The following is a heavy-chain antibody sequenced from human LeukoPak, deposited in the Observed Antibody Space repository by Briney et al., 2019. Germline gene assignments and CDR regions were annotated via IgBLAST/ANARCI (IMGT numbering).Heavy chain of an antibody. Sequence: ASVKVSCKAYGYTFKDYDITWVRQAPGQGLEWMGWISGYNGNTNYAQKLQDRVTITRDTSTSTAYMDLWSLRSDDTAVYFCARVYTRGYQDSAHLHFSFDCWGQGTLVTVSS. CDR2: ISGYNGNT. V-gene: IGHV1-18*01. CDR1: GYTFKDYD. J-gene: IGHJ4*01. CDR3: ARVYTRGYQDSAHLHFSFDC. D-gene: IGHD3-22*01.